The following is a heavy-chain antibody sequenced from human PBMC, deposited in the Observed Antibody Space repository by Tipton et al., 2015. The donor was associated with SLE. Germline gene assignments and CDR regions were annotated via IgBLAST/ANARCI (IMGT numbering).Heavy chain of an antibody. D-gene: IGHD6-13*01. J-gene: IGHJ4*02. Sequence: TLSLTCAVYGGSFSGYYWSWIRQPPGKGLEWIGEINHSGSTNYNPSLKSRVTISVDTSKNQFSLKLSSVTAADTAVYYCARGAAAAGTSFDYWGQGTLVTVSP. CDR1: GGSFSGYY. V-gene: IGHV4-34*01. CDR2: INHSGST. CDR3: ARGAAAAGTSFDY.